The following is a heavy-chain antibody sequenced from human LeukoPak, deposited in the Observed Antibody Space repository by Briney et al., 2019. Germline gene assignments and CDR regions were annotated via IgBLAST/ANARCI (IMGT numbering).Heavy chain of an antibody. CDR1: WHSFSTDW. D-gene: IGHD1-7*01. J-gene: IGHJ4*02. CDR2: IYAGDADT. Sequence: PGESLQISFKGSWHSFSTDWIAWVRPMPGKGLEWMGVIYAGDADTRYSPSFQGQVTISADKSLNTAYLQWTNLKASDTAMYYCARFRGELMDGFDFWGQGTLVTVSS. CDR3: ARFRGELMDGFDF. V-gene: IGHV5-51*01.